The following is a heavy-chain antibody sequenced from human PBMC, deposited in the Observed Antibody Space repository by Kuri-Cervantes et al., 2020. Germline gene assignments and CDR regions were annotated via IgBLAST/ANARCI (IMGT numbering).Heavy chain of an antibody. CDR1: GGSISSSSYY. J-gene: IGHJ6*02. Sequence: GSLRLSCTVSGGSISSSSYYWGWIRQPPGKGLEWIGSIYYSGSTYYNPSLKSRVTISVDTSKNQFSLKLSSVTAADTAVYYCARGNGDITGTTRGMDVWGQGTTVTVSS. V-gene: IGHV4-39*07. D-gene: IGHD1-7*01. CDR3: ARGNGDITGTTRGMDV. CDR2: IYYSGST.